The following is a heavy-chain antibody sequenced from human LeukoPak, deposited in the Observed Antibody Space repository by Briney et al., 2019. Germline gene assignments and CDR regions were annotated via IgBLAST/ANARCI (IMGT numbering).Heavy chain of an antibody. J-gene: IGHJ4*02. CDR1: GGSFSGYY. D-gene: IGHD3-22*01. CDR2: INHSGST. V-gene: IGHV4-34*01. Sequence: SETLSLTCAVYGGSFSGYYWSWIRQPPGKGLEWIGEINHSGSTNYNPSLKSRVTISVDTPKNQFSLKLSSVTTADTAVYYWARENDSSGYPAYYFDYWGQGTLVTVSS. CDR3: ARENDSSGYPAYYFDY.